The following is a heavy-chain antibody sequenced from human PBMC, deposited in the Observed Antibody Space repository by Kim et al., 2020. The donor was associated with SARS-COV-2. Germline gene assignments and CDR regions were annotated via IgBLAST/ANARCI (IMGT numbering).Heavy chain of an antibody. D-gene: IGHD6-13*01. V-gene: IGHV4-59*01. CDR3: ARDTRSSSTPGNFDP. J-gene: IGHJ5*02. Sequence: PSLKSLVTISVDTSKNQFSLKLSAVTAADTAVYYCARDTRSSSTPGNFDPWGQGTLVTVSS.